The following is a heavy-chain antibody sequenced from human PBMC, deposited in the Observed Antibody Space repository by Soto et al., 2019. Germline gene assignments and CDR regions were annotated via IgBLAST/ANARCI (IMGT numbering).Heavy chain of an antibody. J-gene: IGHJ4*02. CDR3: ARDDYGSGSYSLGY. Sequence: GGSLRLSCAASGFTFSSYSMNWVRQAPGKGLEWVSSISSSSSYIYYADSVKGRFTISRDNAKNSLYLQMNSLRAEDTVVYYCARDDYGSGSYSLGYWGQGTLVTVSS. CDR1: GFTFSSYS. V-gene: IGHV3-21*01. D-gene: IGHD3-10*01. CDR2: ISSSSSYI.